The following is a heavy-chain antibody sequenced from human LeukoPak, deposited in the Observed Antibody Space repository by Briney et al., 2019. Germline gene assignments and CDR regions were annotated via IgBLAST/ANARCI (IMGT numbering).Heavy chain of an antibody. V-gene: IGHV4-4*07. CDR1: GGSISSYC. D-gene: IGHD6-19*01. CDR3: ARGGLAVAGRGFDP. CDR2: IYTSGRT. J-gene: IGHJ5*02. Sequence: PSETLSLTCTVSGGSISSYCWSWIRQPAGKGLEWIGRIYTSGRTNYNPSLKTRVTMSVATPKNQFSLKLSSVTAADTAVYYCARGGLAVAGRGFDPWGQGTLVTVSS.